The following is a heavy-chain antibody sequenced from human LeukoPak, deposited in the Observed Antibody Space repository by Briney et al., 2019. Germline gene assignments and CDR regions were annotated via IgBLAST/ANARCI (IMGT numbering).Heavy chain of an antibody. CDR3: AREPSGSPVFDP. V-gene: IGHV3-7*01. CDR1: VYTFTIYW. CDR2: IKQEGSVT. D-gene: IGHD3-10*01. Sequence: PGGSLRLSCAASVYTFTIYWTNGVRQAPERGLERVANIKQEGSVTNHADIVKGRFTISRDNARNSLFLQINSLRVEDTAVYYCAREPSGSPVFDPWGEGTLVTVSS. J-gene: IGHJ5*02.